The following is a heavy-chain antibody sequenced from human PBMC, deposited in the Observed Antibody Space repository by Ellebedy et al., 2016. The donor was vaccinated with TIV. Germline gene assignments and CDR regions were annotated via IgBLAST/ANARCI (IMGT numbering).Heavy chain of an antibody. D-gene: IGHD1-14*01. CDR1: GFTFSSYD. V-gene: IGHV3-13*01. J-gene: IGHJ6*02. Sequence: GESLKISCAASGFTFSSYDMHWVRQVTGKGLEWVSGIGTAGDTHYSGSVKGRFTISRENGKNSVYLQMNSLKAEDTAMYFCARTTAGLDVWGQGTTVSVSS. CDR2: IGTAGDT. CDR3: ARTTAGLDV.